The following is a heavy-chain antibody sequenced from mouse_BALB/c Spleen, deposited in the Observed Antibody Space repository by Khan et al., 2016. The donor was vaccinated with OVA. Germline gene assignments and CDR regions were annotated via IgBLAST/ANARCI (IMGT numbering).Heavy chain of an antibody. CDR1: GYSITSDYA. CDR2: LSYIGST. CDR3: ARDGSRYNYAMDY. V-gene: IGHV3-2*02. Sequence: EVQLQESGPGLVKPSQSLSLTCTVTGYSITSDYAWNWIRQFPGNKLEWMGYLSYIGSTNYNPALKSRISITRDTSKNQFSLQLNSVTTEDTATYYCARDGSRYNYAMDYWGQGTSVTVSS. D-gene: IGHD2-3*01. J-gene: IGHJ4*01.